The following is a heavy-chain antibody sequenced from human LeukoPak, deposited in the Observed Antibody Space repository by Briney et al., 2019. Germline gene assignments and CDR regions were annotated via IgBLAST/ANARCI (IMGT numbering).Heavy chain of an antibody. Sequence: ASVKVSCKASGYTFTGYYMHWVRQAPGQGLEWMGWINPNSGGTNYAQKFQGRVTMTRDTSISTAYMELSRLRSDDTAVYYCATNPVYDFWSGYSVKRPPYYFDYWGQGTLVTVSS. D-gene: IGHD3-3*01. CDR3: ATNPVYDFWSGYSVKRPPYYFDY. CDR2: INPNSGGT. CDR1: GYTFTGYY. V-gene: IGHV1-2*02. J-gene: IGHJ4*02.